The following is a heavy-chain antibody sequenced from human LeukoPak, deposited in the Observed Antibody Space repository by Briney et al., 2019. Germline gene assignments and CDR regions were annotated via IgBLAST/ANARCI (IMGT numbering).Heavy chain of an antibody. CDR3: ARDSSGEWFHLHDQGYYFDY. CDR1: GFTFSSYS. Sequence: PGGSLRLSCAASGFTFSSYSMNWVRQAPGKGLEWVSSISSSSSYIYYADSVKGRFTISRDNAKNSLYLQMNSLRAEDTAVYYCARDSSGEWFHLHDQGYYFDYWGQGTLVTVSS. CDR2: ISSSSSYI. J-gene: IGHJ4*02. D-gene: IGHD3-3*01. V-gene: IGHV3-21*01.